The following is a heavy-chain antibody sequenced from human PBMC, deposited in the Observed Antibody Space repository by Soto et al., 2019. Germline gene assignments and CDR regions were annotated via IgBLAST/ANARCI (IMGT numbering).Heavy chain of an antibody. V-gene: IGHV3-11*01. D-gene: IGHD3-3*01. CDR1: GFTFSDYY. CDR2: ISSSGSII. CDR3: ARVSPDDFWSGYYLYYYYYMDV. Sequence: GGSLRLSCAASGFTFSDYYMSWIRQAPGKGLEWVSYISSSGSIIYYADSVKGRFTISRDNAKNSLYLQMNSLRAEDTAVYYCARVSPDDFWSGYYLYYYYYMDVWGKGTTVTVSS. J-gene: IGHJ6*03.